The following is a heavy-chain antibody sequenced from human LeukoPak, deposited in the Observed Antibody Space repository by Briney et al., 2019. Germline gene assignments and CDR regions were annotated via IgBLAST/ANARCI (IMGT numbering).Heavy chain of an antibody. D-gene: IGHD3-22*01. J-gene: IGHJ4*02. CDR2: IHYTGST. Sequence: SETLSLTCSVSGVSISSDAYYWGWIRQPPGKGLEWVANIHYTGSTFYNPSLKSRLAISADTSKNQFSLKLTSVTAADTAIYYCAGICPGGFDSCGHKRVCWGQGTLVTVSS. CDR1: GVSISSDAYY. V-gene: IGHV4-39*01. CDR3: AGICPGGFDSCGHKRVC.